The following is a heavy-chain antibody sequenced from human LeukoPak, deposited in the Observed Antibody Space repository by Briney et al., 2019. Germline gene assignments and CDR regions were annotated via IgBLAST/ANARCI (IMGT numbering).Heavy chain of an antibody. J-gene: IGHJ4*02. Sequence: SVKVSCKASGGTFSSYTISWVRQAPGQGLEWMGRIIPILGIANYAQKFQGRVAITADKSTSTAYMELSSLRSEDTAVYYCAKDMTTVVRFDYCAQGTLVTVSS. CDR2: IIPILGIA. CDR3: AKDMTTVVRFDY. D-gene: IGHD4-23*01. CDR1: GGTFSSYT. V-gene: IGHV1-69*02.